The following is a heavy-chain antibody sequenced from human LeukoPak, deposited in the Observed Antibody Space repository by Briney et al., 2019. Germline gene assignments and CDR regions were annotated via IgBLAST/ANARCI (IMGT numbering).Heavy chain of an antibody. CDR2: IRSKAYGGTT. Sequence: GGSLRLSCTASGFTFGDYAMSWVRQAPGKGLEWVGFIRSKAYGGTTEYAASVKGRFTISRDDSKSIAYLQMNSLKTEDTAAYYCTRDQLRYFDWLLVGMDVWGKGTTVTVSS. CDR3: TRDQLRYFDWLLVGMDV. D-gene: IGHD3-9*01. V-gene: IGHV3-49*04. J-gene: IGHJ6*04. CDR1: GFTFGDYA.